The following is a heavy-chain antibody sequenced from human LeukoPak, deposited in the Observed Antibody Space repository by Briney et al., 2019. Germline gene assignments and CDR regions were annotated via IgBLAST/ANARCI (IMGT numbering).Heavy chain of an antibody. CDR1: GFTFTDYS. CDR3: AKDRGYSTNVIFHS. D-gene: IGHD5-12*01. Sequence: QTGGSLRLSCAASGFTFTDYSMHWVRQVPGKGLEWVSTINWNGRAVGYADSVRGRFTISRDNAKNSVFLQMNSLRGEDTAFYYCAKDRGYSTNVIFHSGAPGPLVTVSS. CDR2: INWNGRAV. V-gene: IGHV3-9*01. J-gene: IGHJ4*02.